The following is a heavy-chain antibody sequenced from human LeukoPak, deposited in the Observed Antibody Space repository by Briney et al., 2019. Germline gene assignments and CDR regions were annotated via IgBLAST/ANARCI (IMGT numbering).Heavy chain of an antibody. CDR1: GGSISSIY. Sequence: SETLSLTCSVSGGSISSIYWSWIRQPPGKGLEWIGYIYYDGSTNYNPSLKSRVTISIDTSKNQFSLNLSSVTAADTAVYYCARDSYGVLGYWGQGTLVTVSS. J-gene: IGHJ4*02. V-gene: IGHV4-59*01. D-gene: IGHD3-10*01. CDR2: IYYDGST. CDR3: ARDSYGVLGY.